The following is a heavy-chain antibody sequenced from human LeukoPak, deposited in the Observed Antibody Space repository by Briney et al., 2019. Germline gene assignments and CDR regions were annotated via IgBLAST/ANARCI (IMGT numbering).Heavy chain of an antibody. CDR3: ARVPSCSGGSCYGYYYMDV. CDR2: IKQDGSEK. J-gene: IGHJ6*03. Sequence: SGGSLRLSCAASGFTFSSYGMTWVRQAPGKGLEWVANIKQDGSEKYYVDSVKGRFTISRDNAKNSLYLQMNSLRAEDTAVYYCARVPSCSGGSCYGYYYMDVWGKGTTVTISS. CDR1: GFTFSSYG. D-gene: IGHD2-15*01. V-gene: IGHV3-7*01.